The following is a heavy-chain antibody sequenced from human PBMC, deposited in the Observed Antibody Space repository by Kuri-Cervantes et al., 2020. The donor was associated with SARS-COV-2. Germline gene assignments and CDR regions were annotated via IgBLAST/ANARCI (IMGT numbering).Heavy chain of an antibody. J-gene: IGHJ3*02. CDR2: IIPLFGTT. D-gene: IGHD3-22*01. V-gene: IGHV1-69*06. Sequence: SVKVSCKASGGTFSSYAVTWVRQAPGRGLEWMGRIIPLFGTTIYAEKFRGRVTITADKSTNTAYMELSGLRSEDTAVYYCARRSVYYDSSGYPERLDDAFDIWGQGTMVAVSS. CDR3: ARRSVYYDSSGYPERLDDAFDI. CDR1: GGTFSSYA.